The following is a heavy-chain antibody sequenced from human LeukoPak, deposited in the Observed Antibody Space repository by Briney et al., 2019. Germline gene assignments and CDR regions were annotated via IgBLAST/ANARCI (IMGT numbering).Heavy chain of an antibody. J-gene: IGHJ4*02. CDR2: IYYSGST. V-gene: IGHV4-30-4*01. D-gene: IGHD3-22*01. CDR3: ARARRGAYYYDSRSWDY. CDR1: GGSISSGDYY. Sequence: SETLSLTCTVSGGSISSGDYYWSWIRQPPGKGLEWIGYIYYSGSTYYNPSLKSRVTISVDTSKNQFSLKLSSVTAADTAVYYCARARRGAYYYDSRSWDYWGQGTLVTVSS.